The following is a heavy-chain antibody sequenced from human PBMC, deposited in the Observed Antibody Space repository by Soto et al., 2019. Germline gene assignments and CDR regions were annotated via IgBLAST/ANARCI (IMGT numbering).Heavy chain of an antibody. CDR1: GGSISSYY. V-gene: IGHV4-59*01. Sequence: QVQLQESGPGLVKPSETLSLTCTVSGGSISSYYWSWIRQPPGKGLEWIGYIYYSGSTNYNPSLKSRVTISVDTTKNRFAVKLGSVSAADRGVYYCARGVVGAIKGDWYFDLWGRGTLVTVSS. J-gene: IGHJ2*01. CDR3: ARGVVGAIKGDWYFDL. D-gene: IGHD1-26*01. CDR2: IYYSGST.